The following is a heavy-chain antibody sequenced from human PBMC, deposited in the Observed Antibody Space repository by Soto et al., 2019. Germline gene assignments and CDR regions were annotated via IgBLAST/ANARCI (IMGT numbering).Heavy chain of an antibody. J-gene: IGHJ4*02. Sequence: QVQLQESGPGLVKPSQTLSLTCTVSGGSISSGGYYWSWIRQHPGKGLEWIGYIYYSGSTYYNPSLKSRVTTSVDTSKNQFSLKLSSVTAADTAVYYCARVRSVRPGIAVAGTFGVFDYWGQGTLVTVSS. CDR1: GGSISSGGYY. D-gene: IGHD6-19*01. V-gene: IGHV4-31*03. CDR3: ARVRSVRPGIAVAGTFGVFDY. CDR2: IYYSGST.